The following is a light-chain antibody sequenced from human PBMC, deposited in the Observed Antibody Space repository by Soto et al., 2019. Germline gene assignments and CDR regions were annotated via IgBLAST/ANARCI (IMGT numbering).Light chain of an antibody. CDR2: DAS. Sequence: EIVLQQSPATLSLSPGERANLSCRASQSVSSYLAWYQQKPGQAPRLLIYDASNRATGIPARFSGSGSGTDFTLTISSLEPEDFAVYYCQQRSNWPPTFGGGTKVEIK. V-gene: IGKV3-11*01. CDR1: QSVSSY. CDR3: QQRSNWPPT. J-gene: IGKJ4*01.